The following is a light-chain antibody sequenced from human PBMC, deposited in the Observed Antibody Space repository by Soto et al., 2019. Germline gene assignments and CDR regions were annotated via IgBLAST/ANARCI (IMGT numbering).Light chain of an antibody. CDR2: DAS. Sequence: EIVLTQYPATLSLSPGERATLSCRASQSVSSYLAWYQQKPGQAPRLLIYDASNRATGIPARFSGSGSGTDFTLTISSLEPEDFAVYYCQQRSNWPLPFGGGTKVDIK. CDR3: QQRSNWPLP. V-gene: IGKV3-11*01. CDR1: QSVSSY. J-gene: IGKJ4*01.